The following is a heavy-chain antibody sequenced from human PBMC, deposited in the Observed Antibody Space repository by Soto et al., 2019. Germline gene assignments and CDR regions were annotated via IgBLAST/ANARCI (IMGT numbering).Heavy chain of an antibody. CDR2: VYYSGST. CDR3: ARTRMIESWIDY. V-gene: IGHV4-59*01. J-gene: IGHJ4*01. Sequence: SETLSLTCDVSGDSIITYYWSWILQPPWKGLEWIGYVYYSGSTLYNPSLESRVTLSIDMSKKQVSLKLSSVIAADTAVYYCARTRMIESWIDYWGHGTLVTVSS. D-gene: IGHD2-21*01. CDR1: GDSIITYY.